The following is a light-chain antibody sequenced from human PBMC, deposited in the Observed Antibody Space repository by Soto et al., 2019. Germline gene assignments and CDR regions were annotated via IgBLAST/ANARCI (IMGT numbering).Light chain of an antibody. CDR2: DAS. Sequence: IKMNLSPSAVSASVEDRVTITCRASQSISSWLAWYQQKPGKAPKLLIYDASSLESGVPSRFSGSGSGTEFTLTISSLQPDDFATYYCQQYNSFWTFGQGTNV. V-gene: IGKV1-5*01. CDR1: QSISSW. CDR3: QQYNSFWT. J-gene: IGKJ1*01.